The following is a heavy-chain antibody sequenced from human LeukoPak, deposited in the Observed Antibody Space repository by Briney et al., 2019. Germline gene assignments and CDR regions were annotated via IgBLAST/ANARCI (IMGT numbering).Heavy chain of an antibody. Sequence: SETLSLTCTVSGGSISSSSYYWGWIRQPPGKGLEWIGSIYYSGSTNYNPSLKSRVTISVDTSKNQFSLRLNSVTAADTAVYYCARVSGYDWESFYDYWGQGTLVTVSS. D-gene: IGHD5-12*01. CDR1: GGSISSSSYY. J-gene: IGHJ4*02. CDR3: ARVSGYDWESFYDY. CDR2: IYYSGST. V-gene: IGHV4-39*07.